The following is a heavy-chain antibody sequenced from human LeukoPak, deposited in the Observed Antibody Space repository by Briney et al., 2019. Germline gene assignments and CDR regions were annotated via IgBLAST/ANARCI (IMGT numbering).Heavy chain of an antibody. Sequence: SQTLSLTCTVSGGSISSYYWNWIRQPAGKGLEWIGRIDSRGSTNWNPSLKGRVTMSIDTSKNQFSLKLSSVTAADTAVYFCARGPSSTVVVPGAIFDWGQGALVTVSS. CDR1: GGSISSYY. CDR2: IDSRGST. D-gene: IGHD2-2*01. CDR3: ARGPSSTVVVPGAIFD. V-gene: IGHV4-4*07. J-gene: IGHJ4*02.